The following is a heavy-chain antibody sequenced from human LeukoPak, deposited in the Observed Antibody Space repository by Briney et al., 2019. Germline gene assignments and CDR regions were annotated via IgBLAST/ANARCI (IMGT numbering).Heavy chain of an antibody. J-gene: IGHJ3*02. CDR1: GGSCSGYY. Sequence: PSETLSLTCAVYGGSCSGYYWSWIRQPPGKGLEWIGEINHSGSTNYNPSLKSRVTISVDTSKNQFSLKLSSVTAADTAVYYCARGPSYYGGNSVCAFDIWGQGTMVTVSS. V-gene: IGHV4-34*01. CDR2: INHSGST. CDR3: ARGPSYYGGNSVCAFDI. D-gene: IGHD4-23*01.